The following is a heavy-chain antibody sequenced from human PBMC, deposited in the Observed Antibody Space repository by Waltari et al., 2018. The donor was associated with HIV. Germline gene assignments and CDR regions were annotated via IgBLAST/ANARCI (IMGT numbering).Heavy chain of an antibody. Sequence: QVQLPESGPGLVKPSETLSLTCTVSGGSLSSFYWSWVRQPAGKGLEWSGRFYSSGNSNYNPSLKSRVTLSLDTSKNQFSLNLSSVTAADTAVYYCARANSSTSRYSAFDMWGQGTVVTVSS. CDR3: ARANSSTSRYSAFDM. CDR1: GGSLSSFY. CDR2: FYSSGNS. J-gene: IGHJ3*02. D-gene: IGHD2-2*02. V-gene: IGHV4-4*07.